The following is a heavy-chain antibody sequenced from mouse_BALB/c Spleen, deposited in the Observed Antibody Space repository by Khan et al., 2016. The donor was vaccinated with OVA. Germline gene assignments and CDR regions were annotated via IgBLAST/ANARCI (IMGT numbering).Heavy chain of an antibody. J-gene: IGHJ2*01. Sequence: QVQLQQSGPELKKPGETVRISCKASGYTFTDYAVNWVKQAPGKGLMWMGWINTYTGEATYVDEFKGRFAFSLETSARPAHSTISNRKIAHMPTYCGAGSQGNALLDVWGQGTTLTVSS. CDR1: GYTFTDYA. D-gene: IGHD2-1*01. V-gene: IGHV9-1*02. CDR2: INTYTGEA. CDR3: AGSQGNALLDV.